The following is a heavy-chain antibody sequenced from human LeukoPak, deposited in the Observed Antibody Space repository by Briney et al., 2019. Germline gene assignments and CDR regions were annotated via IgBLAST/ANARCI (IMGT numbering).Heavy chain of an antibody. V-gene: IGHV1-69*13. CDR3: ARELDGPEGGYYFDY. CDR1: GGTFTSYA. J-gene: IGHJ4*02. D-gene: IGHD1-1*01. Sequence: GASVKVSCKASGGTFTSYAISWVRHAPGQGLEWMGGIIPIFGTANYAQKFQGRVTITADESTSTAYMELSSLRSEDTAVYYWARELDGPEGGYYFDYWGQGTLVTVSS. CDR2: IIPIFGTA.